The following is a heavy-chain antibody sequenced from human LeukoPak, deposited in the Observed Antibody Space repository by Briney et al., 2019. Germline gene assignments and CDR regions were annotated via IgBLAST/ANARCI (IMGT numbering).Heavy chain of an antibody. V-gene: IGHV4-39*01. D-gene: IGHD6-6*01. Sequence: SETLSLTCTVSGGSISSSSYYWGWIRQPPGKGLEWIGSIYYSGSTYYNPSLKSRVTISVDTSKNQFSLKLSSVTAADPAVYYCASLEYSSSGHDYWGQGTLVTVPS. CDR3: ASLEYSSSGHDY. CDR2: IYYSGST. J-gene: IGHJ4*02. CDR1: GGSISSSSYY.